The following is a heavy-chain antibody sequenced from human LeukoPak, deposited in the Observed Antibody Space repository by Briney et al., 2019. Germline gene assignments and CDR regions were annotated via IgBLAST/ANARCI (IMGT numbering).Heavy chain of an antibody. D-gene: IGHD3-10*01. V-gene: IGHV4-31*03. CDR2: IYYSGST. CDR3: ARDLGPTLLWFGEFRL. Sequence: SQTLSLTCTVSGGSISSGGYYWSWIRRHPGKGLEWIGYIYYSGSTYYNPSLKSRVTISVDTSKNQFSLKLSSVTAADTAVYYCARDLGPTLLWFGEFRLWGQGTLVTVSS. CDR1: GGSISSGGYY. J-gene: IGHJ4*02.